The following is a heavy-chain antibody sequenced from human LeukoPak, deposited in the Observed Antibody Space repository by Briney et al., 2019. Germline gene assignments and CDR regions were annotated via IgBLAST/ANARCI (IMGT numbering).Heavy chain of an antibody. CDR2: IYHSGST. CDR1: GGSISSGGYS. V-gene: IGHV4-30-2*01. D-gene: IGHD3-22*01. J-gene: IGHJ4*02. CDR3: ARDYYDSSGSYVGDY. Sequence: SETLSLTCAVSGGSISSGGYSWSWIRQPPGKGLEWIGYIYHSGSTYYNPSLKSRVTISVDRSKNQFSLKLSSVTAADTAVYYCARDYYDSSGSYVGDYWGQGTLVTVSS.